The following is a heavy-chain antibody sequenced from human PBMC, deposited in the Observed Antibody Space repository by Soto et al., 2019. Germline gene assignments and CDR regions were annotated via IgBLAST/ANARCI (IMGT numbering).Heavy chain of an antibody. CDR1: EYSFTSYW. CDR2: IYPCDSDT. CDR3: ARGYCTTTICDPWFDP. Sequence: GESLKISCKGSEYSFTSYWIGWVRQMPGKGLEWMGIIYPCDSDTRYSPSFQGQVTISADKSITTAYLQWSSLKASDTAMYYCARGYCTTTICDPWFDPWGQGTLVTVSS. D-gene: IGHD2-2*01. J-gene: IGHJ5*02. V-gene: IGHV5-51*01.